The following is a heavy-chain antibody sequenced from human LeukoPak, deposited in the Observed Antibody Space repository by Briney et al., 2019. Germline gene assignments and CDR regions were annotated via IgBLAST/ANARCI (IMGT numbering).Heavy chain of an antibody. CDR3: ARRYTYYYGSGSYQLDY. V-gene: IGHV4-39*07. CDR1: GGSISSSSYY. J-gene: IGHJ4*02. Sequence: SETLSLTCTVSGGSISSSSYYWGWIRQPPGKGLEWIGEINHSGSTNYNPSLKSRVTISVDTSKNQFSLKLSSVTAADTAVYYCARRYTYYYGSGSYQLDYWGQGTLVTVSS. CDR2: INHSGST. D-gene: IGHD3-10*01.